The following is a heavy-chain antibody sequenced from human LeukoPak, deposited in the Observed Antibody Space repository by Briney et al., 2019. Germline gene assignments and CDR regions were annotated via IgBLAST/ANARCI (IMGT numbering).Heavy chain of an antibody. CDR3: ARLYGSGSYYKY. J-gene: IGHJ4*02. CDR1: GGSISSYY. V-gene: IGHV4-59*01. Sequence: SETLSLTCTVSGGSISSYYWSWIRQPPGKGLAWIGYIHYSGSTNYNPSLKSRVIISVDTSKNHFSLKLRSVTAADTAVYYCARLYGSGSYYKYWGQGTLVTVSS. CDR2: IHYSGST. D-gene: IGHD3-10*01.